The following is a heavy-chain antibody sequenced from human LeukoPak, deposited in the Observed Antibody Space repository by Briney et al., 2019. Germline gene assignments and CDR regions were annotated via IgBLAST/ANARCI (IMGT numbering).Heavy chain of an antibody. J-gene: IGHJ5*02. CDR1: GCTIISYG. CDR2: IWYDGSNK. D-gene: IGHD6-6*01. Sequence: GGSLRLSCSASGCTIISYGRHWVRQAPGKGLEWVAVIWYDGSNKYYADSVKGRFTISRDNSKNTLYLQMNSLRAEDTAVYYCAREWVSSPGFGFDPWGQGTLVTVSS. CDR3: AREWVSSPGFGFDP. V-gene: IGHV3-33*01.